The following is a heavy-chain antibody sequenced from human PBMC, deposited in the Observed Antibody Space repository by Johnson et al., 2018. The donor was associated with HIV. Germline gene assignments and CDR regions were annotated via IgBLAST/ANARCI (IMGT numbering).Heavy chain of an antibody. V-gene: IGHV3-20*04. CDR1: GISFDDYD. CDR3: VRDRGTVVIWSDAFDI. D-gene: IGHD3-22*01. Sequence: VQLVESGGGVVRPGGSQTLSCEGSGISFDDYDMRWVHQTPGKGLEWVSGIKWNGGRTGYADSVKGRFTISRDNAKKSLYVQLNSLRPEDTAFYSCVRDRGTVVIWSDAFDIWGQGTMVTVSS. CDR2: IKWNGGRT. J-gene: IGHJ3*02.